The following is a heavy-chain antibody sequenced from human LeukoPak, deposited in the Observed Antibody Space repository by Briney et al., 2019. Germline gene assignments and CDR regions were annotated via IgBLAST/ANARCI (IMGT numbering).Heavy chain of an antibody. CDR3: ARANYYDSSGYYFGNWFDP. CDR1: GGTFISYA. Sequence: ASVKVSCKASGGTFISYAISWVRQATGQGLEWMGWMNPNSGNTGYAQKFQGRVTMTRNTSISTAYMELSSLRSEDTAVYYCARANYYDSSGYYFGNWFDPWGQGTLVTVSS. CDR2: MNPNSGNT. V-gene: IGHV1-8*02. J-gene: IGHJ5*02. D-gene: IGHD3-22*01.